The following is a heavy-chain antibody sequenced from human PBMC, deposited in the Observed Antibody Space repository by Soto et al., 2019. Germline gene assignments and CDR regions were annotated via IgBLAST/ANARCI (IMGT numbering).Heavy chain of an antibody. J-gene: IGHJ4*02. D-gene: IGHD3-3*01. CDR3: ARSESYDFWSGYYDY. CDR2: IYYSGST. Sequence: SETLSLTCTVSCGSISSCGYYWSWIRQHPGKGLEWIGYIYYSGSTYYNPSLKSRVTISVDTSKNQFSLKLSSVTAADTAVYYCARSESYDFWSGYYDYWGQGTLVNVSP. CDR1: CGSISSCGYY. V-gene: IGHV4-31*03.